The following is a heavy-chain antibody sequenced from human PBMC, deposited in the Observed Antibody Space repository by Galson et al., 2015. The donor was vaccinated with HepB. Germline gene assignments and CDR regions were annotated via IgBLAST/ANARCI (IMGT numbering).Heavy chain of an antibody. CDR3: AKDNTADYYDSGGMDV. CDR1: GFTFDDYT. Sequence: SLRLPCAASGFTFDDYTMHWVRQAPGKGLEWVSLISWDGGSTYYEASVKGRLTISRDNSKNSLYLQMNSLRTEDTALYYFAKDNTADYYDSGGMDVWGQGTTVTVSS. D-gene: IGHD3-22*01. J-gene: IGHJ6*02. V-gene: IGHV3-43*01. CDR2: ISWDGGST.